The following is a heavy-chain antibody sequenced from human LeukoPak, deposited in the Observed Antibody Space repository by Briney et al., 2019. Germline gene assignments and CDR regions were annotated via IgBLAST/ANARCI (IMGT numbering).Heavy chain of an antibody. CDR3: ASGKRGGGSDGAFDI. D-gene: IGHD2-15*01. Sequence: PGESLKISCKDSGYSFTNYWIGWVRQMPGKGLEWMGIIYPGDSDTRYSPSLQGQVTISADKSISTAYLQWSSLKASDTAMYYCASGKRGGGSDGAFDIWGQGTMVTVSS. V-gene: IGHV5-51*01. CDR1: GYSFTNYW. CDR2: IYPGDSDT. J-gene: IGHJ3*02.